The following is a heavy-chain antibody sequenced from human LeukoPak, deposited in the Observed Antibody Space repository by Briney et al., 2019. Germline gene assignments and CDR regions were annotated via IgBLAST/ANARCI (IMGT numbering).Heavy chain of an antibody. J-gene: IGHJ5*02. Sequence: GGSLRLSCAASGFTFSSYAMSWVRQAPGKGLEWVSAISGSGGSTYYADSVKGRFTISRDNSKNTLYLQMNSLRAEDTAVYYCAKGSTYYDILTPNRFDPWGQGTLVTVSS. V-gene: IGHV3-23*01. CDR1: GFTFSSYA. D-gene: IGHD3-9*01. CDR3: AKGSTYYDILTPNRFDP. CDR2: ISGSGGST.